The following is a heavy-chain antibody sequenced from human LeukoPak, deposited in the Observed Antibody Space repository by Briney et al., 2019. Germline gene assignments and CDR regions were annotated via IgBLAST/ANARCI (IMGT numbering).Heavy chain of an antibody. CDR3: TTYYGGRPG. D-gene: IGHD4-23*01. CDR1: GFAFKNAY. Sequence: PGGSLRLSCAASGFAFKNAYMIWVRQAPGRGLEWVGRIRTKIDDETPEYATFVNGRFTISRDDSKNTLYLQMNSLKTEDTAVYYCTTYYGGRPGWGQGTLVTVSS. J-gene: IGHJ1*01. V-gene: IGHV3-15*07. CDR2: IRTKIDDETP.